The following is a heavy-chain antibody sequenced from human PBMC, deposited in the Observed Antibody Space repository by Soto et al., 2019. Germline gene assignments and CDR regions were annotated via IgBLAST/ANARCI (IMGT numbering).Heavy chain of an antibody. J-gene: IGHJ6*02. CDR3: AASIFYYGMDV. CDR1: GYTFTNYW. V-gene: IGHV5-51*01. CDR2: IYPGDSDT. Sequence: LKISCKGSGYTFTNYWIGWVRQMPGKGLEWMGIIYPGDSDTKYNPSLQGQVTISADKSITTTYLRWTSLKASDTAIYYCAASIFYYGMDVWGQGTTVTVSS.